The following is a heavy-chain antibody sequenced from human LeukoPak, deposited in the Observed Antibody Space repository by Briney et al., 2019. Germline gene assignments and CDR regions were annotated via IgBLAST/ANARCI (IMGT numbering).Heavy chain of an antibody. Sequence: GGSLRLSCAVSGFTFSDYWMNWVRQAPGKGLEWVASIKQDGSDKSYVDSVKGRFTISRDNDKNSLYLQMSRLRVEDTAVYYCARDGTAAGLYFDLWGQGTLVTVSS. D-gene: IGHD6-13*01. CDR1: GFTFSDYW. J-gene: IGHJ4*01. V-gene: IGHV3-7*01. CDR3: ARDGTAAGLYFDL. CDR2: IKQDGSDK.